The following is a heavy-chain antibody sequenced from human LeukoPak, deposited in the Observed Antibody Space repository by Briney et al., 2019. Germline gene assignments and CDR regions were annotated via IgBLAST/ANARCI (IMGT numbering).Heavy chain of an antibody. V-gene: IGHV3-48*01. J-gene: IGHJ4*02. CDR1: GFTFSSYT. CDR2: IGTSSTTI. CDR3: ARVQGRGWELLGLYFDY. Sequence: GGSLRLSCAASGFTFSSYTMNWVRQPPGKGLEWVSNIGTSSTTIYYADSVKGRFTISRDNSKNTLYLQMNSLRAEDTAVYYCARVQGRGWELLGLYFDYWGQGTLVTVSS. D-gene: IGHD1-26*01.